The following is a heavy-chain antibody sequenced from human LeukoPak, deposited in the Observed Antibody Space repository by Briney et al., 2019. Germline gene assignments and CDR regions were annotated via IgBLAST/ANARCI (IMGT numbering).Heavy chain of an antibody. D-gene: IGHD3-10*01. V-gene: IGHV3-74*01. CDR1: GFTFSSYW. CDR2: INSDGSST. CDR3: AKDPWAYYYGSGSYMGS. Sequence: GGSLRLSCAASGFTFSSYWMHWVRQAPGKGLVWVSRINSDGSSTSYADSVKGRFTISRDNAKNTLYLQMNSLRTEDTAEYYCAKDPWAYYYGSGSYMGSWGQGTLVTVSS. J-gene: IGHJ5*02.